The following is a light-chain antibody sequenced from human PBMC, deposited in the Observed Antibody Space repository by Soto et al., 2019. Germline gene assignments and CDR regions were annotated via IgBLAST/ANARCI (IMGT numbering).Light chain of an antibody. CDR3: QSYDIGLSARYV. CDR2: GNN. J-gene: IGLJ1*01. Sequence: QSVLTQPPSVCGAPGQRVTISCTGTSSNIGAHFDVHWYQQLPGAAPKLLIYGNNNRPSGVPDRFSGSKSGTSASLVITGLQSEDEADYYCQSYDIGLSARYVFGTGTKLTVL. CDR1: SSNIGAHFD. V-gene: IGLV1-40*01.